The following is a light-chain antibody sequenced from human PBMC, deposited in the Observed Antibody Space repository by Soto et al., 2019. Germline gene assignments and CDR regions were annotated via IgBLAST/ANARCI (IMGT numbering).Light chain of an antibody. CDR2: DVT. CDR1: TSDIGGYKY. Sequence: QSVLTQPPSVSDSPGQSVTISCTGTTSDIGGYKYVSWYQQLPGKDPKLMIFDVTKRPSGVPDRFSGSNSGNTASLTISWLQAEDEAIYYCCSYARTTHVFGTGTKLTVL. CDR3: CSYARTTHV. V-gene: IGLV2-11*01. J-gene: IGLJ1*01.